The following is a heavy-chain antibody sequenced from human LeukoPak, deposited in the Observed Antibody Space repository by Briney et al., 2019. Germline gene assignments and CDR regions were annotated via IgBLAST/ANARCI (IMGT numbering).Heavy chain of an antibody. CDR2: IDSDGRST. V-gene: IGHV3-74*01. CDR3: ARESRLSDVRNGPFDN. J-gene: IGHJ4*02. D-gene: IGHD2-8*01. Sequence: GGSLRLSCAASGFTFSNYWIHWVRQAPGKGLVWVSRIDSDGRSTNYAASVKGRFTISRDNAKNTVYLQMNSLRAEDTAFYYCARESRLSDVRNGPFDNWGQGTLVTVSS. CDR1: GFTFSNYW.